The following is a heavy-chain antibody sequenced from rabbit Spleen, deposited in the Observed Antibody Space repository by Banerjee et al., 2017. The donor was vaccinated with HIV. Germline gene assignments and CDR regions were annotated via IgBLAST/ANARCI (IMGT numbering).Heavy chain of an antibody. D-gene: IGHD1-1*01. CDR1: GFSFSSNDY. CDR2: INASTGKP. J-gene: IGHJ4*01. Sequence: QSLEESGGDLVKPGASLTLTCTASGFSFSSNDYMCWVRQAPGKGLEWIACINASTGKPVYATWAKGRFTISRTSSTTVTLRMTSLTAADRATYFCARDLVGVIGWNFYLWGQGTLVTVS. V-gene: IGHV1S40*01. CDR3: ARDLVGVIGWNFYL.